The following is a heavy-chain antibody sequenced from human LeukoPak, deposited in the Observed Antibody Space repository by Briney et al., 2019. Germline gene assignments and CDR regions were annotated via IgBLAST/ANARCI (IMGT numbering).Heavy chain of an antibody. D-gene: IGHD3-3*01. CDR1: GFTFSSYA. J-gene: IGHJ5*02. CDR2: ISGSGGST. V-gene: IGHV3-23*01. CDR3: AKRSGYDFWSGFDP. Sequence: PGGSLRLSCAASGFTFSSYAMRWVRQAPGKGLEWVSGISGSGGSTSYADSVKGRFTVSRDNSKNTLYLQMSSLRAEDTALYYCAKRSGYDFWSGFDPWGQGTLVTVSS.